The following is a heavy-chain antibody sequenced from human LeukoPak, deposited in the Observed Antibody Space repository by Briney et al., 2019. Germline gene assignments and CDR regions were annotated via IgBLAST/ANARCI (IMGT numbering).Heavy chain of an antibody. D-gene: IGHD3-10*01. Sequence: QPGGSLRLSCAASGFTFSNYDMYWVRQVTGKSLEWVSAIGTAGDTHYPGSLKGRFTISRENAKNSLYLQMNSLTAGDTAVYYCARAGVTMVRGLDYGMDVWGQGTTATVSS. CDR1: GFTFSNYD. V-gene: IGHV3-13*01. CDR2: IGTAGDT. J-gene: IGHJ6*02. CDR3: ARAGVTMVRGLDYGMDV.